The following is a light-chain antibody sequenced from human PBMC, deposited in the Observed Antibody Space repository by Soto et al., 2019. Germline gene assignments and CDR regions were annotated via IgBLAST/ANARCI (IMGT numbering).Light chain of an antibody. CDR3: QQYNSYPIT. Sequence: DIQMPHPPFPLSASVGKRDTTTCRASQSISSWLAWYQQKPGKAPKLLIYDASSLESGVPSRFSGSGSGTEFTFTISSLQPDDFATYYCQQYNSYPITFGQGTRLEI. CDR1: QSISSW. V-gene: IGKV1-5*01. J-gene: IGKJ5*01. CDR2: DAS.